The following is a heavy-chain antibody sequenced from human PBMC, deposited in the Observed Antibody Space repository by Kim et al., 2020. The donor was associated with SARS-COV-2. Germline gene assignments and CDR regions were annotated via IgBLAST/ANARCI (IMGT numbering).Heavy chain of an antibody. CDR1: EFTVSSNY. V-gene: IGHV3-66*01. CDR2: IYSGGST. D-gene: IGHD6-19*01. CDR3: ATSIAVAGHYYYYGMDV. Sequence: GGSLRLSCAASEFTVSSNYMSWVRQAPGKGLEWVSVIYSGGSTYYADSVKGRFTISRDNSKNTLYLQMNSLRAEDTAVYYCATSIAVAGHYYYYGMDVWGQGTTVTVSS. J-gene: IGHJ6*02.